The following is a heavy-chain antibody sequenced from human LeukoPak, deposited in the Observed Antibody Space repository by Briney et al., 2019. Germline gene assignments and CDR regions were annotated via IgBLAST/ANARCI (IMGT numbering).Heavy chain of an antibody. CDR1: GVTLSTYA. V-gene: IGHV3-23*01. CDR2: ISSSGSGDNT. J-gene: IGHJ6*02. CDR3: ANLWFGELSYYYYGMDV. D-gene: IGHD3-10*01. Sequence: GGSLRLSCAASGVTLSTYAMSWARQAPGKGLEWVSGISSSGSGDNTYYADSVKGRFTISRDNSKNTLYLQMNSLRAEDTAVYYCANLWFGELSYYYYGMDVWGQGTTVTVSS.